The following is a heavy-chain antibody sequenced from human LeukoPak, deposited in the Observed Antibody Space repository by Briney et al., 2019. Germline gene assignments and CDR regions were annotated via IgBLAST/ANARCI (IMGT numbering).Heavy chain of an antibody. Sequence: PSETLSLTCSVSGVSIRSDYWNWLRQPAGKGLEWIGRIHFTEKTHYNPSLQSRVSMSVDTSKNQFSLRLTSVTAADTAFYYCARDRGVEAYGSGYFPFDDCGQGTLVTVSS. CDR3: ARDRGVEAYGSGYFPFDD. CDR2: IHFTEKT. J-gene: IGHJ4*02. CDR1: GVSIRSDY. D-gene: IGHD3-10*01. V-gene: IGHV4-4*07.